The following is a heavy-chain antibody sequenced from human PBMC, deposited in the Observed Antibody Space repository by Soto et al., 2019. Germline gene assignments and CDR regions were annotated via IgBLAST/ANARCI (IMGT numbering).Heavy chain of an antibody. V-gene: IGHV4-31*03. CDR1: GGSISSGGYY. D-gene: IGHD5-18*01. Sequence: QVQLQESGPGLVKPSQTLSLTCTVSGGSISSGGYYWSWIRQHPGKGLEWIGYIYYSGSTYYNPSLKSRVTISVDTSKNQFSLKLSSVTAADTAMYYCARAGGEAAMVPAVFDYWGQGTLVTVSS. J-gene: IGHJ4*02. CDR3: ARAGGEAAMVPAVFDY. CDR2: IYYSGST.